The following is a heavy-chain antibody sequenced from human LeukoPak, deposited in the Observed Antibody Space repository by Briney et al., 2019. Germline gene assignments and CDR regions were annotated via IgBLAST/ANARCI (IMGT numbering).Heavy chain of an antibody. Sequence: ASVKVPCKASGYTFTSYAMNWVRQAPGQGLEWMGWISAYNGNTNYAQKLQGRVTMTTDTSTSTAYMELRSLRSDDTAVYYCAREVVAATHYFDYWGQGTLVTVSS. D-gene: IGHD2-15*01. CDR3: AREVVAATHYFDY. CDR1: GYTFTSYA. CDR2: ISAYNGNT. V-gene: IGHV1-18*01. J-gene: IGHJ4*02.